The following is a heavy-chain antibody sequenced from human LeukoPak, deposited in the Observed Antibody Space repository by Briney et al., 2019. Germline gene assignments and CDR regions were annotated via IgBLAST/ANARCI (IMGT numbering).Heavy chain of an antibody. CDR1: GYTFTSYG. D-gene: IGHD4-23*01. CDR2: ISAYNGNT. CDR3: AITPGGTTVVTPAGGR. V-gene: IGHV1-18*01. Sequence: ASVKVSCKASGYTFTSYGISWVRQAPGQGLEWMGWISAYNGNTNYAQKLQGRVTMTTDTSTSTAYMELRSLRSDDTAVYYCAITPGGTTVVTPAGGRWGQGTLVTVSS. J-gene: IGHJ4*02.